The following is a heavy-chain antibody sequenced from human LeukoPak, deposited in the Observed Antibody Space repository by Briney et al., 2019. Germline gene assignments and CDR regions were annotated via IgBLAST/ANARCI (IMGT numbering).Heavy chain of an antibody. D-gene: IGHD3-3*01. CDR3: ARDPNPPYDSWSGYPTNYFDY. CDR1: GYTFTGYY. CDR2: INPNSGGT. J-gene: IGHJ4*02. Sequence: GASVKVSCKASGYTFTGYYVHWVRQAPGQGLEWMGWINPNSGGTNFAQKFQGRVTMTRDTSISTAYMELSRLRSDDTAVYYCARDPNPPYDSWSGYPTNYFDYWGQGTLVTVSS. V-gene: IGHV1-2*02.